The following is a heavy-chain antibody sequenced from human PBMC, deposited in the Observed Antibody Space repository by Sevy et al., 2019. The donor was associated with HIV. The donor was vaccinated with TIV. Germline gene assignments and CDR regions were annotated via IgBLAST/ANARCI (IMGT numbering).Heavy chain of an antibody. CDR1: GYTLTQLS. D-gene: IGHD5-12*01. J-gene: IGHJ5*02. Sequence: ASVKVSCKVSGYTLTQLSMNWVRQAPGKGLEWMGTFDPEDGETFYAQNFQGRVTMTEDTSTDTAYMELSNLRSGDTAVYYCARVIYSGYDPFMGSNWFDPWGQGTLVTVSS. CDR2: FDPEDGET. CDR3: ARVIYSGYDPFMGSNWFDP. V-gene: IGHV1-24*01.